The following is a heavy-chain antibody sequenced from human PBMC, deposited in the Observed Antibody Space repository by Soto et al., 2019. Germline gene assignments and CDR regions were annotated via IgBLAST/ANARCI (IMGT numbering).Heavy chain of an antibody. CDR3: ARGSSSGWYDHYYFDY. D-gene: IGHD6-19*01. V-gene: IGHV1-18*01. Sequence: AGVPVSCKASGYTFTSYGINWVRPAPGQGLEWMGWISAYNGNTNYAQKLQGRVTMTTDTPTSTAYMELRSLRADDTGVYYCARGSSSGWYDHYYFDYWGQGTLVTVSS. CDR2: ISAYNGNT. CDR1: GYTFTSYG. J-gene: IGHJ4*02.